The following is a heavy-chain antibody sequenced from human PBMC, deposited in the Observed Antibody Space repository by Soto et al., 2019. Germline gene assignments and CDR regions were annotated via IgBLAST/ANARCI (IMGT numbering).Heavy chain of an antibody. V-gene: IGHV4-34*01. CDR1: GGSFSGNY. CDR2: INHSGST. CDR3: ASDLGYCSGGSCYPHDAFDI. Sequence: SETLSLTCAVYGGSFSGNYWSWIRRPPGKGLEWIGEINHSGSTNYNPSLKSRVTISVDTSKNQFSLKLSSVTAADTAVYYCASDLGYCSGGSCYPHDAFDIWGQGTMVTVSS. D-gene: IGHD2-15*01. J-gene: IGHJ3*02.